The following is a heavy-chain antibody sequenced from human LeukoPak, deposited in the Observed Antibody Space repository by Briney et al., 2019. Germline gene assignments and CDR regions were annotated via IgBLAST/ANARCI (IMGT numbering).Heavy chain of an antibody. CDR2: ISAYNGST. V-gene: IGHV1-18*01. CDR1: GYTFTSYG. Sequence: ASVKVSCTASGYTFTSYGISWVRQAPGQGLEWMGWISAYNGSTNYAQKLQGRVTMTTDTSTSTAYMELRSLRSDDTAVYYCARDLISRWELPNDAFDIWGQGTMVTVSS. CDR3: ARDLISRWELPNDAFDI. J-gene: IGHJ3*02. D-gene: IGHD1-26*01.